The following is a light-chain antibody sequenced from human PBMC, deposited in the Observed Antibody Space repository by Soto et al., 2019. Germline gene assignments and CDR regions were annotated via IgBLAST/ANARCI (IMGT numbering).Light chain of an antibody. CDR3: QSYDSSLSGWV. Sequence: QSVLTQPPSVSGAPGQRVTISCTGSSSNIGAGYDVHWYQQLPGTAPKLLIYGNSNRPSGVPDRFPGSKSGTSASLAITGLXAXXEADYYCQSYDSSLSGWVFGGGTKLTVL. V-gene: IGLV1-40*01. J-gene: IGLJ3*02. CDR1: SSNIGAGYD. CDR2: GNS.